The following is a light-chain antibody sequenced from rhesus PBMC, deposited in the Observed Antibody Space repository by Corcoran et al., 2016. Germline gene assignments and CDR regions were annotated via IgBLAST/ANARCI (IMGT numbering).Light chain of an antibody. CDR3: QHNYSTPYS. CDR2: KAS. V-gene: IGKV1-74*01. CDR1: ENVNNY. J-gene: IGKJ2*01. Sequence: DIQMTQSPSSLSASVGDRVTLTCRTSENVNNYLNWYHQKPGKAPKLLIYKASTLQSGVPSRFSGSGAGTDYTVTISSLQSEDVATYYCQHNYSTPYSFGQGTKVEIK.